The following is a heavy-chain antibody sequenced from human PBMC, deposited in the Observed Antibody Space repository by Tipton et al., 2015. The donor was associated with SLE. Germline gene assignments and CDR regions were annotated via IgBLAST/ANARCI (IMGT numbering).Heavy chain of an antibody. CDR1: GFTFSSYD. D-gene: IGHD3-22*01. CDR3: AKDSDSGSGYDGYFDY. Sequence: SLRLSCAASGFTFSSYDMHWVRQATGKGLEWVSAIGTAGDTYYPGSVKGRFTISRENAKNSLYLQMNSLRAEDTAVYYCAKDSDSGSGYDGYFDYWGQGTLVTVSS. CDR2: IGTAGDT. V-gene: IGHV3-13*01. J-gene: IGHJ4*02.